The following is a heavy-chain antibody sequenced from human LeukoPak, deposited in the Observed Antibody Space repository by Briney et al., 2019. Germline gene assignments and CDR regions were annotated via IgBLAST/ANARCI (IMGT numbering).Heavy chain of an antibody. CDR3: ARVRHYYDSSGYYQDGAFDI. CDR2: ISYDGSNK. V-gene: IGHV3-30-3*01. Sequence: PGGSLRLSCAASGFTFSSYAMHWVRQAPGKGLEWVAVISYDGSNKYYADSVKGRFTISRDNSKNTLYLQMNSLRAEDTAVYYCARVRHYYDSSGYYQDGAFDIWGQGTMVTVSS. J-gene: IGHJ3*02. D-gene: IGHD3-22*01. CDR1: GFTFSSYA.